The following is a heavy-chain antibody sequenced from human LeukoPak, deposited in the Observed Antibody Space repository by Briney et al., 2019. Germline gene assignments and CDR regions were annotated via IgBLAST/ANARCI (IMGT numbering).Heavy chain of an antibody. D-gene: IGHD1-26*01. CDR3: ATGGSGSYYTY. CDR2: ISSGGGST. Sequence: GGSLRLSCAASGFTFNTYAMNWVRQAPGKGLEWVSTISSGGGSTYYADSVKGRFTISRDNSINTLYLQMNSLRAEDTAVYYCATGGSGSYYTYWGQGTLVTVSS. CDR1: GFTFNTYA. J-gene: IGHJ4*02. V-gene: IGHV3-23*01.